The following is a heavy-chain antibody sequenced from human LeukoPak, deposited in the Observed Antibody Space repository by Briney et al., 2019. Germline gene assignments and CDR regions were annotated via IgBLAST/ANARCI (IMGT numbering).Heavy chain of an antibody. CDR3: AREGSVEMVTGSAFDI. J-gene: IGHJ3*02. V-gene: IGHV1-46*01. CDR1: GGTFSSYA. CDR2: INPRGGTT. D-gene: IGHD5-24*01. Sequence: ASVKVSCKASGGTFSSYAISWVRQAPGQGLEWMGLINPRGGTTSYAQKFQGRISMTRDTSTSTVYMELSSLRSEDTAMYYCAREGSVEMVTGSAFDIWGQGTWSPSLQ.